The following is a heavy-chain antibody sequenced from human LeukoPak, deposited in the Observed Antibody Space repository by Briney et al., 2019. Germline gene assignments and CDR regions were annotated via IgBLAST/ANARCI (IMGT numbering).Heavy chain of an antibody. CDR1: GYTFTSYD. CDR2: MNPNSGNT. D-gene: IGHD2-15*01. V-gene: IGHV1-8*03. Sequence: GASVKVSCKTSGYTFTSYDINWVRQATGQGLEWMGWMNPNSGNTGYAQKFQGRVTITRNTSISTAYMELSSLRSEDTAVYYCAICSGGSCSLFDYWGQGTLVTVSS. CDR3: AICSGGSCSLFDY. J-gene: IGHJ4*02.